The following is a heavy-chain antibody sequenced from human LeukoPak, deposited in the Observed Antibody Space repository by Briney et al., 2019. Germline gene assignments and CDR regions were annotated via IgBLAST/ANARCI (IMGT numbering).Heavy chain of an antibody. CDR1: EINCRNND. V-gene: IGHV1-8*01. J-gene: IGHJ5*02. CDR2: MNPNSGNT. CDR3: ARGAEHGGRKFAYP. D-gene: IGHD4-23*01. Sequence: KNCSKAYEINCRNNDMNWVRQDIGGGLMWIKWMNPNSGNTGYAKKFQGRVTMTRTTSISTAYMELSSLRSEDTAVYYCARGAEHGGRKFAYPWGPGALFSVST.